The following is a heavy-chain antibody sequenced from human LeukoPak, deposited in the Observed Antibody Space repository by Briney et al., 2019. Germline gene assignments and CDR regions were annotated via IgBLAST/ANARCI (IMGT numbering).Heavy chain of an antibody. Sequence: GASVKVSCKVSGYTLTELSMHWVRQAPGKGLEWMGGFDPEDGETIYAQKFQGRVTMTEDTSTDTAYMELSSLRSEDTAVYYCAKIPSVGYSMGYAFDIWGQGTMVTVSS. D-gene: IGHD3-22*01. CDR1: GYTLTELS. V-gene: IGHV1-24*01. CDR2: FDPEDGET. CDR3: AKIPSVGYSMGYAFDI. J-gene: IGHJ3*02.